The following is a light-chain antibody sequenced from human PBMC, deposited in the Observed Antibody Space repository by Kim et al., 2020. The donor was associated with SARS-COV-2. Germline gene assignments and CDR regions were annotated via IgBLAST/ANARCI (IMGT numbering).Light chain of an antibody. CDR2: GKN. J-gene: IGLJ2*01. Sequence: GQTVRIRCQGDSLRSYYASWDQQKPGQAPVLVIYGKNNRPSGIPDRFSGDSAGNTASLTSTGAQAEDEADYYCNSRDSSGNHLDVVFGGGTQLTVL. CDR3: NSRDSSGNHLDVV. CDR1: SLRSYY. V-gene: IGLV3-19*01.